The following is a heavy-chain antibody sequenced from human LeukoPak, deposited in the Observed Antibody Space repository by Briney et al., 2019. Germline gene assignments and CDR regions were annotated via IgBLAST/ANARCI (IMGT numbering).Heavy chain of an antibody. Sequence: PSETLSLTCTVSGGSISSGDYYWSWIRQPPGKGLEWIGYIYYSGSTYYNPSLRSRATISIDTSKNQFSLKLSSVTAADTAVYYCARVKGSSGNYNAVASATDLWGQGTMVTVSS. V-gene: IGHV4-30-4*01. J-gene: IGHJ3*01. CDR1: GGSISSGDYY. CDR2: IYYSGST. CDR3: ARVKGSSGNYNAVASATDL. D-gene: IGHD3-22*01.